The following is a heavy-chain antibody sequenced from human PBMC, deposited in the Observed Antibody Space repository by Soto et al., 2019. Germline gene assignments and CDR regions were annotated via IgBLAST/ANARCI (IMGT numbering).Heavy chain of an antibody. CDR3: ARSGRDGYYYYYGMDF. V-gene: IGHV3-48*02. CDR2: ISSSSTI. J-gene: IGHJ6*02. D-gene: IGHD1-26*01. Sequence: GGSLRLSCAASGFTFSSYLLPWVRQAPGKGLEWVSYISSSSTIYYADSVKGRFNISRDNSKNSLYLQMNSLRDEDTAVYYCARSGRDGYYYYYGMDFWGQGTTVTVSS. CDR1: GFTFSSYL.